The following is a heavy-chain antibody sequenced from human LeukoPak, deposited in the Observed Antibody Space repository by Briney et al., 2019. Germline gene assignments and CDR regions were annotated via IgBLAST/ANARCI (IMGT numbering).Heavy chain of an antibody. CDR3: ARDRGTWNDDGFDY. V-gene: IGHV4-4*07. D-gene: IGHD1-1*01. CDR2: IYISGST. Sequence: KTSETLSLTCTVSGGSISSYYWSWIRQPAGKGLEWIGRIYISGSTNYNPSLKSRVTMSVDTSKNQFSLKLSSATAADTAVYYCARDRGTWNDDGFDYWGQGTLVTVSS. J-gene: IGHJ4*02. CDR1: GGSISSYY.